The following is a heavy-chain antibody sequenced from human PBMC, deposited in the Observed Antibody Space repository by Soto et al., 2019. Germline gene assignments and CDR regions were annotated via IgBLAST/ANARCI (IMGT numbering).Heavy chain of an antibody. CDR3: ARGVRGCGWSTTKYYYYGMDV. CDR2: ISSSSSYI. J-gene: IGHJ6*02. D-gene: IGHD6-19*01. Sequence: TGGSLRFSCAASGFTFSSYSMNWVRQAPGKGLEWVSSISSSSSYIYYADSVKGRFTISRDNAKNSLYLQMNSLRAEDTAVYYCARGVRGCGWSTTKYYYYGMDVWGQGTTVTVSS. CDR1: GFTFSSYS. V-gene: IGHV3-21*01.